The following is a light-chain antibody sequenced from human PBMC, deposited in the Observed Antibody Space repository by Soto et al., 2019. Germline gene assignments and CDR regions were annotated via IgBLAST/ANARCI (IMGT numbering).Light chain of an antibody. CDR2: AAS. J-gene: IGKJ5*01. V-gene: IGKV1-39*01. CDR3: QQLHDYPIT. Sequence: DIQMTQSPSSLSASVGDRVTITCRASQSISSYLNWYQQKPGKAPKLLIYAASSLQSGVPSRFSGSGSGTDFTLTISSLQPEDFATYYCQQLHDYPITFGQGKRLEIK. CDR1: QSISSY.